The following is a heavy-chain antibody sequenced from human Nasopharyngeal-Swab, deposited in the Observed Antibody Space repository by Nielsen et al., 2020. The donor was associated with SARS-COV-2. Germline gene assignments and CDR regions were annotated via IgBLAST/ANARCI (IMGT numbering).Heavy chain of an antibody. CDR2: ISAYNGNT. CDR3: ARAVYCSGGSCYSWHYYYYYMDV. CDR1: GYTFTSYG. J-gene: IGHJ6*03. V-gene: IGHV1-18*01. Sequence: ASVKVSCKAFGYTFTSYGISWVRQAPGQGLEWMGWISAYNGNTNYAQKLQGRVTMTTDTSTSTAYMELRSLRSDDTAVYYCARAVYCSGGSCYSWHYYYYYMDVWGKGTTVTVSS. D-gene: IGHD2-15*01.